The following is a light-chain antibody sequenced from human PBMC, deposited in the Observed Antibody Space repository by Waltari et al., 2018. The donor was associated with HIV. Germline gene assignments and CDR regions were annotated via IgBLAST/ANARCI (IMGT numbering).Light chain of an antibody. V-gene: IGLV1-47*01. Sequence: QPVLTQLPSMSGTPGQTVTISCSGSNSNIGSSSMYWYQHLPGTTPRLLIYSNNERPSGVPDRFSGSKSGTSASLTISGRRSEDEADYYCSTWDESQSFQVFGGGTKVTVL. J-gene: IGLJ3*02. CDR1: NSNIGSSS. CDR2: SNN. CDR3: STWDESQSFQV.